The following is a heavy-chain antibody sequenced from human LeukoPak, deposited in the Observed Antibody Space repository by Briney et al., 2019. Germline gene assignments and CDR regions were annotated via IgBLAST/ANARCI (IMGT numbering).Heavy chain of an antibody. Sequence: ASVKVSCKASGYTFTSYGISWVRQAPGQGLEWMGWISAYNGNTNYAQKLQGRVTMTTDTSTSTAYMELRSLRSDDTAVYYCARVEAYQLLPFGTNFDYWGQGTLVTVSS. CDR1: GYTFTSYG. D-gene: IGHD2-2*01. V-gene: IGHV1-18*01. J-gene: IGHJ4*02. CDR3: ARVEAYQLLPFGTNFDY. CDR2: ISAYNGNT.